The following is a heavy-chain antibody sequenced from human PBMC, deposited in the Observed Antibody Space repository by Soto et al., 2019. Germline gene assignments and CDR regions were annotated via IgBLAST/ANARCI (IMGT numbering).Heavy chain of an antibody. D-gene: IGHD5-18*01. CDR3: AREQSKIQLWLKESYGMDV. Sequence: QVQLVQSGAEVKKPGASVKVSCKASGYTFTSYYMHWVRQAPGQGLEWMGIINPSGGSTSYAQKFQGRVTMTRDTSTSTVYMELSSLRSEDTAVYYCAREQSKIQLWLKESYGMDVWGQGTTVTVSS. CDR2: INPSGGST. J-gene: IGHJ6*02. V-gene: IGHV1-46*01. CDR1: GYTFTSYY.